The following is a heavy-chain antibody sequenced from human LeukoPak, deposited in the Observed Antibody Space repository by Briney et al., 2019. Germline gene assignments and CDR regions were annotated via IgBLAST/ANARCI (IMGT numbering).Heavy chain of an antibody. Sequence: GGSLRLSCAASGFTFSNGMNWVRQAPGKGLEWVSYISSSGSPIYYADSVKGRFAISRDNAKNSLYLQMNSLRAEDTAVYYCARDHHRRLYDSQARDTFDIWGQGTMVTVSS. CDR3: ARDHHRRLYDSQARDTFDI. CDR2: ISSSGSPI. D-gene: IGHD3-22*01. CDR1: GFTFSNG. J-gene: IGHJ3*02. V-gene: IGHV3-48*01.